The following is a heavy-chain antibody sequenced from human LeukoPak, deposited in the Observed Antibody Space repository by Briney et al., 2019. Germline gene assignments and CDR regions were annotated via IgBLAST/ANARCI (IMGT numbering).Heavy chain of an antibody. CDR1: GFTFSDSY. Sequence: GGSLRLSCAASGFTFSDSYMNWVRQAPGKGLVWVSHINTDGSNTNYADSVKGRFTISRDNAKNTLFLQMNSLRVEDTAVYYCARDYNWGSDGFDIWGQGTMVTVSS. J-gene: IGHJ3*02. V-gene: IGHV3-74*01. CDR2: INTDGSNT. D-gene: IGHD1-1*01. CDR3: ARDYNWGSDGFDI.